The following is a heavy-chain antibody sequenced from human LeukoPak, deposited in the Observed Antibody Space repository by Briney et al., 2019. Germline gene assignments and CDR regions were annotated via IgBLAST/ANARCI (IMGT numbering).Heavy chain of an antibody. V-gene: IGHV3-7*01. CDR3: ARDSGETYYDILTGYQY. J-gene: IGHJ4*02. Sequence: GGSLRLSCAASGFTFSSYWMSWVRQAPGKGLEWVANIKQDGSERYYVDSVKGRFTISRDNAKNSLYLQMNSLRAEDTAVYYCARDSGETYYDILTGYQYWGQGTLGTVSS. CDR1: GFTFSSYW. D-gene: IGHD3-9*01. CDR2: IKQDGSER.